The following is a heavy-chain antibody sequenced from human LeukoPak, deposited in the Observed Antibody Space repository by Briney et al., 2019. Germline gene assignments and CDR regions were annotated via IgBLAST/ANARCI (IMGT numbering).Heavy chain of an antibody. V-gene: IGHV3-23*01. Sequence: GGSLRLSCAASGLAFSSYAMNWVRQPPGKGLEWVSTISVASITFYNDSVKGRLTISREHSRNTVYLKMTSLRADDTAVYYCAKAASVRERLGFWSFDYGGQGTLVT. CDR3: AKAASVRERLGFWSFDY. CDR2: ISVASIT. CDR1: GLAFSSYA. J-gene: IGHJ4*02. D-gene: IGHD3-3*01.